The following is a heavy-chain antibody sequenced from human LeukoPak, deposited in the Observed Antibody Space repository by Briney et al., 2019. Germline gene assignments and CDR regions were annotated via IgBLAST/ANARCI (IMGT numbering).Heavy chain of an antibody. CDR2: INSDGSST. V-gene: IGHV3-74*01. D-gene: IGHD6-19*01. CDR1: GFTFSSYW. J-gene: IGHJ4*02. Sequence: GGSLRLSCAASGFTFSSYWMHWVRQAPGKGLVWVSRINSDGSSTSYADSVRGRFTISRDNAKNTLYLQMNSLRVEDTAVYYCALAVAAIDYWGQGTLVTVSS. CDR3: ALAVAAIDY.